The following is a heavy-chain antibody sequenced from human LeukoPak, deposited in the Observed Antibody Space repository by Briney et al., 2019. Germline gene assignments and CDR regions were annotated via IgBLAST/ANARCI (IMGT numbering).Heavy chain of an antibody. V-gene: IGHV4-39*01. Sequence: SETLSLTCTVSGGSISSSSYYWGWIRQPPGKGLEWIGSIYYSGSTYYNPPLKSRVTISVDTSKNQFSLKLSSVTAADTAVYYCARHGDLIVVVPAGLGWFDPWGQGTLVTVSS. CDR2: IYYSGST. D-gene: IGHD2-2*01. CDR3: ARHGDLIVVVPAGLGWFDP. J-gene: IGHJ5*02. CDR1: GGSISSSSYY.